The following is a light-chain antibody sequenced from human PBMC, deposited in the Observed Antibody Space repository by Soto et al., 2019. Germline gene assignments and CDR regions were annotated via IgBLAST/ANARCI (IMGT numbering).Light chain of an antibody. CDR2: DAS. J-gene: IGKJ4*01. CDR3: QQRSNWPLT. CDR1: QSVSSD. Sequence: ETVLTQSPATLSLSPGERATLSCRASQSVSSDLAWYQQKPGQAPRLLIYDASNRATGIPARFSGSGSGTDFTLTISSLEPADFAVYYCQQRSNWPLTFGGGTKVEIK. V-gene: IGKV3-11*01.